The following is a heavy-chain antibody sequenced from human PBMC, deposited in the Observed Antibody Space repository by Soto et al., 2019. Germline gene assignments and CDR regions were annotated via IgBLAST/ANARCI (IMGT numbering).Heavy chain of an antibody. D-gene: IGHD3-10*01. CDR1: GGSFSGYY. J-gene: IGHJ4*02. CDR3: ARGDMVRGVILDY. CDR2: INHSGST. Sequence: SETLSLTCAVYGGSFSGYYWSWIRQPPGKGLEWIGEINHSGSTNYNPSLKSRVTISVDTSKNQFSLTLSSVTAADTAVYYCARGDMVRGVILDYWGQGTLVTVSS. V-gene: IGHV4-34*01.